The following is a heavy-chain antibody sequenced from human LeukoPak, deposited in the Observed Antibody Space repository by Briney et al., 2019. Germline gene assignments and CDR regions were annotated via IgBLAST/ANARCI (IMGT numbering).Heavy chain of an antibody. D-gene: IGHD1-26*01. J-gene: IGHJ6*02. CDR1: GFTFSSYG. CDR2: ISYDGSNK. CDR3: AKTERREVYYYYGMDV. V-gene: IGHV3-30*18. Sequence: GRSLRLSCAASGFTFSSYGMHWVRQAPGKGLEWVAVISYDGSNKYYADSVKGRFTISRDNSKNTLYLQMNSLRAEDTAVYYCAKTERREVYYYYGMDVWGQGTTVTVSS.